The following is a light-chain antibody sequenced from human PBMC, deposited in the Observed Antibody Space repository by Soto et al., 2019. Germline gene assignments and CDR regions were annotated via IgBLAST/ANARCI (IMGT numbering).Light chain of an antibody. CDR1: SSDVGGYNY. J-gene: IGLJ2*01. CDR2: EVS. CDR3: SSYAASNTVV. Sequence: QSALTQPPSASGSPGQSVAISCTGTSSDVGGYNYVSWYQQHPGKAPKLMIYEVSKRPSGVPDRFSGSKSGNTASLTVSGLQAEDEADYHCSSYAASNTVVFAGGTKLTVL. V-gene: IGLV2-8*01.